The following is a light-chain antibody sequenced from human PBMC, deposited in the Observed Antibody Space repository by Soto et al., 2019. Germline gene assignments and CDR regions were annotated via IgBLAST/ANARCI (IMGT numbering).Light chain of an antibody. J-gene: IGLJ1*01. Sequence: QSVLTQPASVSGTPGQSITISCTGTSSDVGGYNHVSWYQQHPGKAPKIIIFAVRNRPSGVSDRFSASKSGNTASLNISGLQTEDEAVYYCSSYASSSSYAFGTGTKVTVL. V-gene: IGLV2-14*01. CDR3: SSYASSSSYA. CDR2: AVR. CDR1: SSDVGGYNH.